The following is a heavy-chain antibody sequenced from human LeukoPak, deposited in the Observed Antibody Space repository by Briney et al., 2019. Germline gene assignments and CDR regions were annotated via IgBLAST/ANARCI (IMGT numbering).Heavy chain of an antibody. CDR1: GGSISSYY. V-gene: IGHV4-59*08. J-gene: IGHJ4*02. D-gene: IGHD6-6*01. CDR3: AGSRGYSSSSYFDY. CDR2: IYYSGST. Sequence: SETLSLTCTVSGGSISSYYWSWIRQPPGKGLEWIGYIYYSGSTNYNPSLKSRVTISVDTSKNQFSLKLSSVTAADAAVYYCAGSRGYSSSSYFDYWGQGTLVTVSS.